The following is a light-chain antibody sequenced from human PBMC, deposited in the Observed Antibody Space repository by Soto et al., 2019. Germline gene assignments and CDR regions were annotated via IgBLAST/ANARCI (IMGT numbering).Light chain of an antibody. V-gene: IGLV2-18*01. CDR1: STDFVSYNR. CDR3: GLYTSENANV. Sequence: QSALTQPPSVSGSPGQSATISCTGTSTDFVSYNRVSWYQQPPGTAPKLIIYEASNRPSGVPDRFSGSKSGNTASLTISGLQAGDKADYYYGLYTSENANVCGGGTKVTVL. J-gene: IGLJ1*01. CDR2: EAS.